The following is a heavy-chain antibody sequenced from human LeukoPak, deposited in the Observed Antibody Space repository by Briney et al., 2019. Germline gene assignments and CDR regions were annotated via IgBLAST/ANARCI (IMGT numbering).Heavy chain of an antibody. Sequence: SETLSLTCAVYGGSFSGFYWNWIRQPPGKGLEWIGEINHSGSTNYNPSLKSRVTISLDTSKNQFSLKLSSVTAADTAVYYCARYRAGATAYYFDNWGQGTLVTVSS. J-gene: IGHJ4*02. D-gene: IGHD1-26*01. V-gene: IGHV4-34*01. CDR2: INHSGST. CDR3: ARYRAGATAYYFDN. CDR1: GGSFSGFY.